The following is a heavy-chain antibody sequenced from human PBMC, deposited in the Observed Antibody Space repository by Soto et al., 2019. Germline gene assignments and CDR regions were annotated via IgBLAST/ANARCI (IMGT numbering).Heavy chain of an antibody. CDR2: IRGKADSYTT. CDR1: GFIFADSA. CDR3: TRQDQKAETDDAFDV. Sequence: AGGSLRLSCAASGFIFADSAFHWVRQASGKGLEWVGRIRGKADSYTTSYAASVKGRFIISRDDSDNTAYLQMNNLKTEDTALYYSTRQDQKAETDDAFDVWGQGTMVTVSS. J-gene: IGHJ3*01. V-gene: IGHV3-73*01.